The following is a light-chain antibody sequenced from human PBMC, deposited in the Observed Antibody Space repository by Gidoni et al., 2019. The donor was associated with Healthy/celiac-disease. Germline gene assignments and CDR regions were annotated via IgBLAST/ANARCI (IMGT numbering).Light chain of an antibody. J-gene: IGKJ1*01. V-gene: IGKV3-15*01. CDR2: GAS. CDR1: QSVSSN. Sequence: EIVMTKSPATLSVSTGERATLSCRSSQSVSSNLARYQQKPGQSPRLLIYGASPRSTGIPARFSGSGSGTEFTLTISSLQSEDFAVYYCQQYNNWPPGTFGQGTKVEIK. CDR3: QQYNNWPPGT.